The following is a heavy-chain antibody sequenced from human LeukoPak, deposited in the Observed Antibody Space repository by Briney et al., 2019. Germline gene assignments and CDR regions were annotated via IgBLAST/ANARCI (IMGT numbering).Heavy chain of an antibody. D-gene: IGHD4-17*01. CDR1: GYTFTSYG. Sequence: ASVKVSCKASGYTFTSYGISWVRQAPGQGLEWMGWISAYNGNTNYTQKLQGRVTMTTDTSMSTAYMELRSLRSDDTAVYYCARDTGDYDDYYYYGMDVWGQGTTVTVSS. CDR2: ISAYNGNT. J-gene: IGHJ6*02. CDR3: ARDTGDYDDYYYYGMDV. V-gene: IGHV1-18*01.